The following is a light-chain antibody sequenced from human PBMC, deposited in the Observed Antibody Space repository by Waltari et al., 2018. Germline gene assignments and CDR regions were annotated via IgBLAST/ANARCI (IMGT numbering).Light chain of an antibody. CDR3: QQYYNWPPVT. CDR2: GAS. CDR1: QSVSGK. Sequence: EIVMTQSPATLSVSPGERATPTCRASQSVSGKLTWYQQKPGQAPRLLIYGASTRATGIPARFSGSGSGTDFTLTISSLQSEDFAVYYCQQYYNWPPVTFGQGTRLEIK. V-gene: IGKV3-15*01. J-gene: IGKJ5*01.